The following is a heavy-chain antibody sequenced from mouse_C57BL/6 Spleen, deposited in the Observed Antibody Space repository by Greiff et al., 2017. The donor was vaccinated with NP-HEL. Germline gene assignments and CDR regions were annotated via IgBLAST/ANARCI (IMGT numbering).Heavy chain of an antibody. CDR3: ARETAQATGAMDY. D-gene: IGHD3-2*02. CDR2: IYPGSGST. Sequence: QVQLQQPGAELVKPGASVKMSCKASGYTFTSYWITWVKQRPGQGLEWIGDIYPGSGSTNYNEKFKSKATLTVDTSSSTAYVQLSRLTAEDSAVYYCARETAQATGAMDYWGQGTSVTVSS. V-gene: IGHV1-55*01. CDR1: GYTFTSYW. J-gene: IGHJ4*01.